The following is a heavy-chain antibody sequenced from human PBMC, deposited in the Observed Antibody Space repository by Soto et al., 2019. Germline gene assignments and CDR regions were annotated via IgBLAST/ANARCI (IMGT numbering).Heavy chain of an antibody. CDR3: AKDRGDARGWYYFDY. V-gene: IGHV3-23*01. D-gene: IGHD6-19*01. CDR2: ISGSGGST. J-gene: IGHJ4*02. Sequence: PGRSLRLSCAASAFTFSSYAMRWVRQAPRKGLEWVSAISGSGGSTYYADSVKGRFTISRDSAKNTLYLQMNSLRAEDTAVYYCAKDRGDARGWYYFDYWGQGTLVTVSS. CDR1: AFTFSSYA.